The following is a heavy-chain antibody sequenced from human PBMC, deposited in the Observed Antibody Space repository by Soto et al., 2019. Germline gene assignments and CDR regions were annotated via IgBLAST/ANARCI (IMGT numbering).Heavy chain of an antibody. CDR2: ISYDGSNK. D-gene: IGHD6-13*01. Sequence: GGSLRLSCAASGFTFSSYAMHWVRQAPGKGLEWVAVISYDGSNKYYADSVKGRFTISRDNSKNTLYLQMNSLRAEDTAVYYCARPLSSQGSWSYYYGMDVWGQGTTVTVSS. CDR3: ARPLSSQGSWSYYYGMDV. J-gene: IGHJ6*02. CDR1: GFTFSSYA. V-gene: IGHV3-30-3*01.